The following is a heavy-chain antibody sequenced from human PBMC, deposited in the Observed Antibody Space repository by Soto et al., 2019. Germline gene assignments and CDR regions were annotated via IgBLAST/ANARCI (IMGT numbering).Heavy chain of an antibody. D-gene: IGHD6-13*01. J-gene: IGHJ5*02. V-gene: IGHV1-69*13. Sequence: SVKVSCKASGGTFSSYAISWVRQAPGQGLEWMGGIIPIFGTANYAQKFQGRVTITADESTSTAYMELSSLRSEDTAVYYCAREIPDSSSWYEAGFNWFDPWGQGTLVTVSS. CDR2: IIPIFGTA. CDR1: GGTFSSYA. CDR3: AREIPDSSSWYEAGFNWFDP.